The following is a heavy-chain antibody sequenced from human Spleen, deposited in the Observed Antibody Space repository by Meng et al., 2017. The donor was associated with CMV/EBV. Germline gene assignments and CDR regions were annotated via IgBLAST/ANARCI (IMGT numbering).Heavy chain of an antibody. J-gene: IGHJ4*02. V-gene: IGHV1-2*02. CDR2: INPNSGGT. CDR3: ARGVAESLGWEMGY. CDR1: GYTFTGYY. D-gene: IGHD1-26*01. Sequence: SGAGVQKPGSAVKVSCKASGYTFTGYYMHWVRQAPGQGLEWMGWINPNSGGTNYAQKFQGRVTMTRDTSISTAYMELSRLRSDDTAVYYCARGVAESLGWEMGYWGQGTLVTVSS.